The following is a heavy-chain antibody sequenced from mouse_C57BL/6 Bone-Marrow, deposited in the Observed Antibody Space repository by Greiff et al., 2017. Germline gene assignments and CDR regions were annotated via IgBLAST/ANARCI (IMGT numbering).Heavy chain of an antibody. Sequence: EVQLQQSGPELVKPGASVKISCKASGYSFTDYHMNWMKQSNGKSLEWIGVINPNYGTTSYNQKFKGKATLTVDKSSSTAYMQLTSLTSEDSAVYYFSSGYEYDYAMDYWGQGTSVPVSS. J-gene: IGHJ4*01. CDR1: GYSFTDYH. CDR2: INPNYGTT. CDR3: SSGYEYDYAMDY. V-gene: IGHV1-39*01. D-gene: IGHD2-10*02.